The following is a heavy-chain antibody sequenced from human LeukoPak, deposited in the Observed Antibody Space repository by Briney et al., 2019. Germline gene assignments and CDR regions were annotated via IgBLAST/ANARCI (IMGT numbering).Heavy chain of an antibody. D-gene: IGHD3-22*01. V-gene: IGHV3-30*18. CDR2: ISYDGSNK. CDR3: AKDFGSSSGYWDDAFDI. Sequence: GGSLRLSCAASGFTFSSYGMHWVRQAPGKGLEWVAVISYDGSNKYYADSVKGRFTISRDNSKNTLYLQMNSLRAEDTAVYYCAKDFGSSSGYWDDAFDIWGQGTMVTVSS. J-gene: IGHJ3*02. CDR1: GFTFSSYG.